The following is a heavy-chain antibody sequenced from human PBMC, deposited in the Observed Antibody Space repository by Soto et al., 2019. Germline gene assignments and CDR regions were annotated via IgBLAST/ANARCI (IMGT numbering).Heavy chain of an antibody. CDR1: GGSISSYY. CDR2: IYYSGNT. D-gene: IGHD5-18*01. CDR3: ARGLTGYSYGFDFDY. Sequence: PSETLSLTCTVSGGSISSYYWSWIRQPPGKGLEWIGYIYYSGNTKYNPSLKSRVTISVDTSKNQFSLKLSSVTAADTAVYYCARGLTGYSYGFDFDYWGQGTLVTVSS. V-gene: IGHV4-59*01. J-gene: IGHJ4*02.